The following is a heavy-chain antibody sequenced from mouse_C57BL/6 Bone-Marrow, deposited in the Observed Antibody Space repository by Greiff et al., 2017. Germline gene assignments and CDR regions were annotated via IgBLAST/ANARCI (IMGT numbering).Heavy chain of an antibody. CDR1: GYTFTSYW. J-gene: IGHJ1*03. Sequence: QVQLKQPGAELVKPGASVKMSCKASGYTFTSYWITWVKQRPGQGLEWIGDIYPGSGSTNYNEKFKSKATLTVDTSSSTAYMQLSSLTSEDSAVYYCARLRNYYGSSYGYFDVWGTGTTVTVSS. D-gene: IGHD1-1*01. V-gene: IGHV1-55*01. CDR3: ARLRNYYGSSYGYFDV. CDR2: IYPGSGST.